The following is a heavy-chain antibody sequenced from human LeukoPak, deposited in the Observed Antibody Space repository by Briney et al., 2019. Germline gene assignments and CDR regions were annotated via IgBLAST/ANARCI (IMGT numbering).Heavy chain of an antibody. Sequence: HSETLSLTCTVSGYSISSGYYWGRIRQPPGKGLEWIGSIYHSGSTYYNPSLKSRVTISVDTSKNQFSLKLSSVTAADTAVYYCARGCRDGYSNYWYFDLWGRGTLVTVSS. CDR2: IYHSGST. V-gene: IGHV4-38-2*02. D-gene: IGHD5-24*01. CDR3: ARGCRDGYSNYWYFDL. CDR1: GYSISSGYY. J-gene: IGHJ2*01.